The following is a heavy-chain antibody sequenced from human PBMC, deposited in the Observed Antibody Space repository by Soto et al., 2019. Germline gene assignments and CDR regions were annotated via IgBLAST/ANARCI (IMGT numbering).Heavy chain of an antibody. CDR1: GFTFSSYW. CDR3: ARVVGATQMDFDY. CDR2: IKQDGSEK. J-gene: IGHJ4*02. D-gene: IGHD1-26*01. V-gene: IGHV3-7*01. Sequence: GGSLRLSCAASGFTFSSYWMTWVRQAPGKGLEWVANIKQDGSEKYYVDSVRGRFTMSRDNAKNSLYLQMNSLRAEDTAVYYCARVVGATQMDFDYWGQGTLVTVSS.